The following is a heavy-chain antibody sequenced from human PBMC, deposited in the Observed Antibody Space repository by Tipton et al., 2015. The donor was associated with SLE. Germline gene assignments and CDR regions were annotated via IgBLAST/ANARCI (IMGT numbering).Heavy chain of an antibody. J-gene: IGHJ3*02. D-gene: IGHD2-15*01. CDR1: GGSISRGDYY. CDR2: IYYSGST. V-gene: IGHV4-30-4*01. CDR3: ARDLGYCSGGSCYDAFDI. Sequence: TLSLTCTVSGGSISRGDYYWSWIRQPPGKGLEWIGYIYYSGSTYYNPSLKSRVTISVDTSKNQFSLKLSSVTAADTAVYYCARDLGYCSGGSCYDAFDIWGQVTMGTASS.